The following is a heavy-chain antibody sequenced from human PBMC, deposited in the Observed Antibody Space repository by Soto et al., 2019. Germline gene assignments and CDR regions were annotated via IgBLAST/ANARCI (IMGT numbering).Heavy chain of an antibody. V-gene: IGHV1-2*04. J-gene: IGHJ3*02. CDR2: INPNSGGT. Sequence: ASVKVSCKASGYTFTGYYMHWVRQAPGQGLEWMGWINPNSGGTNYAQKFQGWVTMTRDTSISTAYMELSRLRSDDTAVYYCARDRGRHYYDAPWDAFDIWRQRTMVTVSS. CDR3: ARDRGRHYYDAPWDAFDI. D-gene: IGHD3-22*01. CDR1: GYTFTGYY.